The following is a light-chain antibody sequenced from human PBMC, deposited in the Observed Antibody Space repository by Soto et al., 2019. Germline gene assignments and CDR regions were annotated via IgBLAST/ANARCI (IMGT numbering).Light chain of an antibody. CDR1: QSVSTY. Sequence: ENALTQSPATLSLSPGERATLSCRARQSVSTYLAWYQQKPGQAPRLLVYDASKRATGIPARFSGSGSETDFTLTISSLESEDFAVYYCQQRTNWPPLYTFGQGTKLEIK. CDR2: DAS. J-gene: IGKJ2*01. V-gene: IGKV3-11*01. CDR3: QQRTNWPPLYT.